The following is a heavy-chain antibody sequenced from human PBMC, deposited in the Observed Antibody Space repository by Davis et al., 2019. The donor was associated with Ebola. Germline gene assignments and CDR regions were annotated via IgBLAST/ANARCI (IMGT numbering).Heavy chain of an antibody. CDR1: GYSFTSYW. CDR2: IFPGDSDT. Sequence: CESLKLPCQGSGYSFTSYWIVWVRQMPGKGLECMGIIFPGDSDTRYSPSFQGQVTISADKSITTAYLQWSSLKASDTTMYYCARFLEWKADYWGQGTLVTVSS. V-gene: IGHV5-51*01. J-gene: IGHJ4*02. CDR3: ARFLEWKADY. D-gene: IGHD3-3*01.